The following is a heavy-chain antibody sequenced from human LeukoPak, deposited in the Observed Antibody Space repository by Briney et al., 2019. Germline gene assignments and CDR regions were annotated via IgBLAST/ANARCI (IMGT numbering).Heavy chain of an antibody. Sequence: PGGSLRLSCAASGFTFSNYWMHWVRQAPGKGLEWVSRINSDGSNKTYADSVKGRFTISRDNAKNTLYLQMSSLRVGDTAVYYCARSDYGDNYWGQGTLVTVSS. CDR2: INSDGSNK. V-gene: IGHV3-74*01. CDR1: GFTFSNYW. CDR3: ARSDYGDNY. D-gene: IGHD4-17*01. J-gene: IGHJ4*02.